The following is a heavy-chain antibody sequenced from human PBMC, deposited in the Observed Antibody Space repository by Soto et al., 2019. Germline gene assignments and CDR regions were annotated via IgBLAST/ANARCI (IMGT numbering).Heavy chain of an antibody. CDR3: VKDPVRSYYGAVNYGLDV. CDR2: ISGGDGST. Sequence: EVKLLESGGGLVQPGGSLRLSCAASGFTFSSYAMTWVRQAPGKGLEWVSGISGGDGSTYYADSVKGRFAISRDDHRNTVSLQMNSLRGEDTAVDYCVKDPVRSYYGAVNYGLDVWGQGTAVSVSS. J-gene: IGHJ6*02. CDR1: GFTFSSYA. D-gene: IGHD1-26*01. V-gene: IGHV3-23*01.